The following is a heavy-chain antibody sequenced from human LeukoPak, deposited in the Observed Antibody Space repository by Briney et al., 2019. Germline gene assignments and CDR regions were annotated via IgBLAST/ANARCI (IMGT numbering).Heavy chain of an antibody. D-gene: IGHD3-10*01. CDR3: ARVPPLKFEALSLYYYGMDV. Sequence: ASVKVSCKASGYTSTSYGISWVRQAPGQGLEWMGWISAYNGNTNYAQKLQGRVTMTTDTSTSTAYVELRSLISDDTAVYYCARVPPLKFEALSLYYYGMDVWGKGTTVTVSS. J-gene: IGHJ6*04. V-gene: IGHV1-18*04. CDR1: GYTSTSYG. CDR2: ISAYNGNT.